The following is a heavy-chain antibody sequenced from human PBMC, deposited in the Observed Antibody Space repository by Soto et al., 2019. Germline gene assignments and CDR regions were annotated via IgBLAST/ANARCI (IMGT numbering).Heavy chain of an antibody. CDR1: QFTFSVFV. V-gene: IGHV3-33*01. Sequence: ESGGGVVQPGRSLRLSCAASQFTFSVFVMHWVRQVPGKGLEWVAVVWNDGSVEDYADSVKGRFTISRDNSKNMLYLQMNSLRAEDTAIYYCARGSSCDNTRCYDPAFFGPWGQGTFVTVSS. CDR3: ARGSSCDNTRCYDPAFFGP. D-gene: IGHD2-2*01. J-gene: IGHJ5*02. CDR2: VWNDGSVE.